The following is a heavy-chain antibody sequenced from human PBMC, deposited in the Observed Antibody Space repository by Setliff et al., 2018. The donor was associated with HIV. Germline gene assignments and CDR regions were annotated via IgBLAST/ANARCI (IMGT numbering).Heavy chain of an antibody. CDR2: IYYSGST. CDR3: ARDGVGITVAGLWNAFDI. V-gene: IGHV4-59*11. CDR1: GGSISSHF. J-gene: IGHJ3*02. D-gene: IGHD6-19*01. Sequence: SETLSLTCTVSGGSISSHFWSWIRQPPGKGLEWIGYIYYSGSTNYNPSLKSRVTISIDASKNQFSLKLSSVTAADTAVYFCARDGVGITVAGLWNAFDIWGQGTKVTVSS.